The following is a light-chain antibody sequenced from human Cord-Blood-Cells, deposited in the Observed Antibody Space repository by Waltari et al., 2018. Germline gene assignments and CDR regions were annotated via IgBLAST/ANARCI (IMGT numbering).Light chain of an antibody. CDR3: QQYGSSPLT. CDR1: QSVSSSY. Sequence: IVLTPSPGTLSLSPGERATLSCRASQSVSSSYLAWYQQKPGQAPMLLIYGASSRATGIPDRFSGSGSGTDFTLTISRLEPEDFAVYYCQQYGSSPLTFGGGTKVEIK. J-gene: IGKJ4*01. V-gene: IGKV3-20*01. CDR2: GAS.